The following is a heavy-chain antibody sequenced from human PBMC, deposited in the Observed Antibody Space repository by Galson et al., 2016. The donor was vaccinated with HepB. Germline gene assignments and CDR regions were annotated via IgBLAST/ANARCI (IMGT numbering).Heavy chain of an antibody. CDR1: GFTSSGYX. Sequence: LRLSCAASGFTSSGYXXNWXXQAPXXGLXXXSSXXSSTXXXYXXXSVRGRFTISRDNAKNSLFLQMNSLRAEDTTMYYCARGIVATITGAFDIWGQGTMVTVSS. J-gene: IGHJ3*02. V-gene: IGHV3-21*01. CDR2: XXSSTXXX. CDR3: ARGIVATITGAFDI. D-gene: IGHD5-12*01.